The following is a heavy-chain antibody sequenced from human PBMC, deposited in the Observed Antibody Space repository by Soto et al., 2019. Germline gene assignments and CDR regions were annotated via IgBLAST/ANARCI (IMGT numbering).Heavy chain of an antibody. Sequence: SATMSLTCPLSGNPSAIYYWVLLRQAPGKGLEWIGHIHNSGTSTHNPSLNGRVTISIDMSKKQFSLKLTSLTSADTAVYYCARDFYDSVGYTWFDSWSQGTLVTVSS. J-gene: IGHJ5*01. D-gene: IGHD3-22*01. CDR3: ARDFYDSVGYTWFDS. CDR2: IHNSGTS. V-gene: IGHV4-59*01. CDR1: GNPSAIYY.